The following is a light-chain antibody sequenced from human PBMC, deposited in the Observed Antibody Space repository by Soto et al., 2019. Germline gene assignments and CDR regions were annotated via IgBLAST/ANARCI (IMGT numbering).Light chain of an antibody. CDR3: RQYGSSPSYT. J-gene: IGKJ2*01. Sequence: EIVLTQSPGTLSLSPGERATLSCRASQSVSSSSYLAWHQQKPGHAPRLLIYGASSRATGIPDRFSGSGSATDFTLTISRLEPEDFAVYYCRQYGSSPSYTFGQGTKLEIK. CDR2: GAS. V-gene: IGKV3-20*01. CDR1: QSVSSSSY.